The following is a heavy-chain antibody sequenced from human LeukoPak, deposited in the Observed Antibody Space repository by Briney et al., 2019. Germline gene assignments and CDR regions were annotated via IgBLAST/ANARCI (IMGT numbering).Heavy chain of an antibody. V-gene: IGHV3-9*01. CDR2: ISWNSGSI. CDR1: GFTFDDYA. D-gene: IGHD3-10*01. J-gene: IGHJ4*02. CDR3: AKEDGSGRFDY. Sequence: PGGSLRLSCAASGFTFDDYAMHWVRQAPGKGLEWVSGISWNSGSIGYADSVKGRFTISRDNAKNSLYLQMNSLRAEDTALYYCAKEDGSGRFDYWGQGTLVTVSS.